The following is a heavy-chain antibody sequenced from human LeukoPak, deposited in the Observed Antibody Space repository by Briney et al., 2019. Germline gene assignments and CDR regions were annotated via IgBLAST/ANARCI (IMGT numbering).Heavy chain of an antibody. D-gene: IGHD3-10*01. V-gene: IGHV3-23*01. Sequence: PGGSLRLSCAASGFTFSSYAMSWVRQAPGKGLEWVSAISGSGGSTYYADSVKGRFTISRDNSKNTLYLQMNSLRAEDTAVYYCAKAGLRYDGLFGVYFDYWGQGTLVTVSS. CDR1: GFTFSSYA. CDR3: AKAGLRYDGLFGVYFDY. J-gene: IGHJ4*02. CDR2: ISGSGGST.